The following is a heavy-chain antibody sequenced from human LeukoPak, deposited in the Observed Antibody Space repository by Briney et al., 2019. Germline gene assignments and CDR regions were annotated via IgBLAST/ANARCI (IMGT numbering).Heavy chain of an antibody. Sequence: GGSLRLSCAAPGLTFSTYWMHWVRQSPGKGLLWVSRINRDGRLSYADSVKGRFTISRDNTKNMLYLKMNSLRAEDTAVYYCAGGASSTVHYWGQGTLVTVSS. CDR3: AGGASSTVHY. CDR2: INRDGRL. D-gene: IGHD6-13*01. V-gene: IGHV3-74*01. CDR1: GLTFSTYW. J-gene: IGHJ4*02.